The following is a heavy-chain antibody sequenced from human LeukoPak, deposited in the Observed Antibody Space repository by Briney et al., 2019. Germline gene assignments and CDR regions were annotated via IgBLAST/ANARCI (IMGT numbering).Heavy chain of an antibody. CDR1: GFTFSNYW. D-gene: IGHD3-3*01. J-gene: IGHJ6*03. CDR3: ARDNGVVHGVYYMDV. Sequence: GGSLRLPCAASGFTFSNYWMTWVRQAPGKGLEWVADIKQDGSEKLYVNSVRGRFTISRDNAKMSLFLQMNSLRAEDTAVYYCARDNGVVHGVYYMDVWGKGTTATVS. CDR2: IKQDGSEK. V-gene: IGHV3-7*01.